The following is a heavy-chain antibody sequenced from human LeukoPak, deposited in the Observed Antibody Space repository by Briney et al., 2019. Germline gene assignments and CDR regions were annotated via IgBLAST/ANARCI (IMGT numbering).Heavy chain of an antibody. Sequence: ASVKVSCKASGYTFTNYDINWVRQAAGQGLEWMGWMNPNSGNTGYAQKFQGGVTMTRHTSISTAYMELSSLRSEDTAVYYCARASMVRGVIIGYWGQGTLVTVSS. V-gene: IGHV1-8*01. CDR1: GYTFTNYD. CDR2: MNPNSGNT. D-gene: IGHD3-10*01. CDR3: ARASMVRGVIIGY. J-gene: IGHJ4*02.